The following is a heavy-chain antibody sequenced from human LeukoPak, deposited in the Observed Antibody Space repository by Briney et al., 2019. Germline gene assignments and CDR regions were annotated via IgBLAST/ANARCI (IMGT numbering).Heavy chain of an antibody. CDR3: ARSSSGFDAFDI. D-gene: IGHD3-22*01. J-gene: IGHJ3*02. Sequence: GGSLRLSCAASGFTFSSYGMRWVRQAPGKGLEWVAVIWYDGSNKYYADSVKGRFTISRDNSKNTLYLQMNSLRAEDTAVYYCARSSSGFDAFDIWGQGTMVTVSS. CDR1: GFTFSSYG. CDR2: IWYDGSNK. V-gene: IGHV3-33*01.